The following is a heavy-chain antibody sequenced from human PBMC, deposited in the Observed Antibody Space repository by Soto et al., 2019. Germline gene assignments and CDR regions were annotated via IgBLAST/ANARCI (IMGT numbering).Heavy chain of an antibody. CDR1: GGSISSGDHY. CDR2: IKNSGSP. CDR3: ARGRGFGYGIDY. D-gene: IGHD5-18*01. Sequence: QVQLQESGPGLVKPSQTLSLTCSVSGGSISSGDHYWGWSRQPPGKGPEWIGHIKNSGSPYYSPSLRSRVTVSADTSSNQFSLKLNSVTAADTAVYFCARGRGFGYGIDYWGQGKLVSVSS. V-gene: IGHV4-30-4*01. J-gene: IGHJ4*02.